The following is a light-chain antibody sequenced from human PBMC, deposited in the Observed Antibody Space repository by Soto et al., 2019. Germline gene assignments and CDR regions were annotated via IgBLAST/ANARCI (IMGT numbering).Light chain of an antibody. CDR2: LGS. Sequence: DIVMTQSPLSLPVTPGEPASISCRSSQSLLHSNGFNYLDWYLQKPGQSPQLLIYLGSTRASGVPDRFSGSGSGTDFTLKISRVEAEDVGVYYCMQALQTGWTFGQGTRWKSN. V-gene: IGKV2-28*01. CDR3: MQALQTGWT. CDR1: QSLLHSNGFNY. J-gene: IGKJ1*01.